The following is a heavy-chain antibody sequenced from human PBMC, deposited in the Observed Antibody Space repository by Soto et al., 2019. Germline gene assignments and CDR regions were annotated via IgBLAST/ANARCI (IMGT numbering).Heavy chain of an antibody. J-gene: IGHJ4*02. CDR1: GGTFRSYA. D-gene: IGHD3-22*01. Sequence: QVQLVQSGAEVKKPGSSVKVSCKASGGTFRSYAISWVRQAPGQGLEWMGGIIPIFGTANYPQKFQGRVTITADESTSTAYMELTSLRSEDTAVYYCASHEYYYDGSDSWGQGTLVTVSS. V-gene: IGHV1-69*01. CDR3: ASHEYYYDGSDS. CDR2: IIPIFGTA.